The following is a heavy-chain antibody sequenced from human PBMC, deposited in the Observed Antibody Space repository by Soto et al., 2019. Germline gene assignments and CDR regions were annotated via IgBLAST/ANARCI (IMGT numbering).Heavy chain of an antibody. Sequence: GGSLRLSCAASGFTFSSYSMNWVRQAPGKGLEWVSSISSSSSYIYYADSVKGRFTISRDNAKNSLYLQMNSLRAEDTAVYYCARGGEGRQLVHYWGQGTLVTVSS. CDR2: ISSSSSYI. CDR3: ARGGEGRQLVHY. V-gene: IGHV3-21*01. J-gene: IGHJ4*02. CDR1: GFTFSSYS. D-gene: IGHD6-6*01.